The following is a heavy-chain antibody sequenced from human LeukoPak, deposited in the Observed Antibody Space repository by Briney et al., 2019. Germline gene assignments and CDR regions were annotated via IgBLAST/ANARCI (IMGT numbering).Heavy chain of an antibody. J-gene: IGHJ4*02. CDR1: GYTFTSYG. CDR3: AREGYDSSGYYSGPLDY. D-gene: IGHD3-22*01. CDR2: IIPILGIA. V-gene: IGHV1-69*04. Sequence: GASVKVSCKASGYTFTSYGISWVRQAPGQGLEWMRRIIPILGIANYAQKFQGRVTITADKSTSTAYMELSSLRSEDTTVYYCAREGYDSSGYYSGPLDYWGQGTLVTVSS.